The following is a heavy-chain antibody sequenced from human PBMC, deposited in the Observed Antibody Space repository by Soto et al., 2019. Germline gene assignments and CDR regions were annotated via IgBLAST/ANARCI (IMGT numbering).Heavy chain of an antibody. CDR1: GGSISSYY. Sequence: SETLSLTCTVSGGSISSYYWSWIRQPPGKGLEWIGYIYYSGSTNYNPSLKSRVTISVDTSKNQFSLKLSSVTAADTAVYYCARGVTYYYDSSGYYLDYWGQGTLVTVSS. CDR2: IYYSGST. D-gene: IGHD3-22*01. J-gene: IGHJ4*02. CDR3: ARGVTYYYDSSGYYLDY. V-gene: IGHV4-59*01.